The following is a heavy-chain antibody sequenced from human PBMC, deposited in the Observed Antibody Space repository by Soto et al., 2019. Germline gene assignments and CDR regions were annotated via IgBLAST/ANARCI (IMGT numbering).Heavy chain of an antibody. D-gene: IGHD3-10*02. CDR3: ARYVAVGLVDY. Sequence: QVQLVQSGAEVKKPGASVKVSCKASGYTFTSYGISWVRQAPGQGLEWMGWISAYNGNIKYAQKLQGRVTMTTSTSTNRASMELRSLKSDDTAVYYCARYVAVGLVDYWGQGTLVTVSS. CDR2: ISAYNGNI. J-gene: IGHJ4*02. V-gene: IGHV1-18*01. CDR1: GYTFTSYG.